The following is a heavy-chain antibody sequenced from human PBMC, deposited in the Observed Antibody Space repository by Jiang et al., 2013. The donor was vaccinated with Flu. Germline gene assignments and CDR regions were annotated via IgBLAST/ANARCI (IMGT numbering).Heavy chain of an antibody. CDR1: GGSISSYY. D-gene: IGHD3-9*01. Sequence: GPGLVKPSETLSLTCTVSGGSISSYYWSWIRQPPGKGLEWIGYIYYSGSTNYNPSLKSRVTISVDTSKNQFSLKLSSVAAADTAVYYCAREERYYDILANPEVDWFDPWGQGTLVTVSS. CDR3: AREERYYDILANPEVDWFDP. J-gene: IGHJ5*02. CDR2: IYYSGST. V-gene: IGHV4-59*13.